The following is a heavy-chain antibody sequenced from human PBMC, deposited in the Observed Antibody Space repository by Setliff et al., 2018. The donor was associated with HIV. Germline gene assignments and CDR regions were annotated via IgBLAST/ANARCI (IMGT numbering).Heavy chain of an antibody. D-gene: IGHD4-17*01. CDR1: GFSVTDNY. J-gene: IGHJ4*02. CDR2: MYKGGET. Sequence: PGGSLRLSCEASGFSVTDNYMGWVRQAPGKGLEWVALMYKGGETYYADFVKGRFTIARDNSKNTVSLQMTNLGTGDTAVYYCAREKFENGDYEFVSTFGSWGQGTLVTVSS. V-gene: IGHV3-66*01. CDR3: AREKFENGDYEFVSTFGS.